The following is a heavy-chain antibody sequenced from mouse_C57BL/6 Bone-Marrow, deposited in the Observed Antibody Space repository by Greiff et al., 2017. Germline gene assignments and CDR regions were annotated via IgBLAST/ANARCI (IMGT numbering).Heavy chain of an antibody. J-gene: IGHJ3*01. CDR2: ISTDYGAA. CDR3: ARASYDYYFAY. V-gene: IGHV1-67*01. CDR1: GYTFTDYA. Sequence: VQLQQSGPELVRPGVSVKISCKGSGYTFTDYAMHWVKQSHAKSLEWIGVISTDYGAASYTQKFKDKATMTVDKSSSTTYMERVRLTSEDAAVYYCARASYDYYFAYWGQGTLVTVSA. D-gene: IGHD2-4*01.